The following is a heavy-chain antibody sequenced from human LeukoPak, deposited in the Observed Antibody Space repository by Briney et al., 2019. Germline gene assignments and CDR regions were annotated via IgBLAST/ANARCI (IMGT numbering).Heavy chain of an antibody. J-gene: IGHJ5*02. CDR3: ARGQQWGDYNYFDP. CDR2: INPNTGGT. V-gene: IGHV1-2*06. Sequence: ASVKVSCKASGYSFTDYFVHWVRQAPGQGLEWLGRINPNTGGTNSAQRFQGRVTLTRDTSISSAYMELSSLTSDDTALYYCARGQQWGDYNYFDPWGQGTLVTVS. D-gene: IGHD2-21*02. CDR1: GYSFTDYF.